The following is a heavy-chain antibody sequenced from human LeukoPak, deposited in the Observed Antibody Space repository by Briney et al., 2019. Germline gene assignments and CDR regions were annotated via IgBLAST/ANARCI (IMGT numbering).Heavy chain of an antibody. CDR3: AKDLPSSYDFWSGLYNWFDP. CDR2: ISGSGGST. V-gene: IGHV3-23*01. CDR1: GFTFSSYA. Sequence: GGSLRLSCAASGFTFSSYAMSWVRQAPGKGLEWVSAISGSGGSTYYADSVKGRFTISRDNSKNRLYLQMNSLRAEDTAVYYCAKDLPSSYDFWSGLYNWFDPWGQGTLVTVSS. D-gene: IGHD3-3*01. J-gene: IGHJ5*02.